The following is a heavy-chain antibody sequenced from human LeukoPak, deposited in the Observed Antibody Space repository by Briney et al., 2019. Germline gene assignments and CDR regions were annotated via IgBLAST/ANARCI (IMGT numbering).Heavy chain of an antibody. CDR2: ISYDGSNK. V-gene: IGHV3-30*01. J-gene: IGHJ4*02. CDR3: ARDLHEFWYYYDSSDYTLDY. CDR1: GFTFSSYA. D-gene: IGHD3-22*01. Sequence: QPGRSLRLSCAASGFTFSSYAMHWVRQAPGKGLEWVAVISYDGSNKYYADSVKGRFTISRDNSKNTLYLQMNSLRAEDTAVYYCARDLHEFWYYYDSSDYTLDYWGQGTLVTVSS.